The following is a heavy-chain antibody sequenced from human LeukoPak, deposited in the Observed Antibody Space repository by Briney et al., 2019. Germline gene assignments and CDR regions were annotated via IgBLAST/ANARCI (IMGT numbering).Heavy chain of an antibody. D-gene: IGHD1-1*01. CDR3: AHRRVRWFDWERRGSYFDY. CDR1: GFSLSTSGVG. V-gene: IGHV2-5*02. Sequence: SGPTLVNPTQTLTLTCTFSGFSLSTSGVGVGWIRQPPGKALEWLALIYRDDDKRYSPSLKSRLTITKDTSKNQVVLTITNMDPVDTATYYCAHRRVRWFDWERRGSYFDYWGQGTLVTVSS. J-gene: IGHJ4*02. CDR2: IYRDDDK.